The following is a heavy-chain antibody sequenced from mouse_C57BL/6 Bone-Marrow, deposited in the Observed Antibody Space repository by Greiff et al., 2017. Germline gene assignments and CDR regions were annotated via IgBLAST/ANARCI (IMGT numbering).Heavy chain of an antibody. CDR3: ARNSGYYYGSSYAMDY. J-gene: IGHJ4*01. D-gene: IGHD1-1*01. Sequence: VQLQQSGPGLVAPSQSLSITCTVSGFSLTSYAISWVRQPPGKGLEWLGVIWTGGGTNYNSALKSRLSISKDNSKSQVFLKMNSLQTDDTARYYCARNSGYYYGSSYAMDYWGQGTSVTVSS. CDR2: IWTGGGT. V-gene: IGHV2-9-1*01. CDR1: GFSLTSYA.